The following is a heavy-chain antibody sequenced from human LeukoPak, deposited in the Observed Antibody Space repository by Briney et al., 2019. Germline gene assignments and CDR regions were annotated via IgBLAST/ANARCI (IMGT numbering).Heavy chain of an antibody. CDR2: ISSSSSYI. J-gene: IGHJ4*02. V-gene: IGHV3-21*01. D-gene: IGHD3-10*01. CDR3: ARDLRLYYYGSGSRSPPGY. Sequence: GGSLRLSCAASGFTFSSYSMNWVRQAPGKGLEWVSSISSSSSYIYYAVSVKGRFTISRDNAKNSLYLQMNSLRAEDTAVYYCARDLRLYYYGSGSRSPPGYWGQGTLVTVSS. CDR1: GFTFSSYS.